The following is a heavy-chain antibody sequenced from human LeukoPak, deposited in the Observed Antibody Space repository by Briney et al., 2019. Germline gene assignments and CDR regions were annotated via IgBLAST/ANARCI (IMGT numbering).Heavy chain of an antibody. CDR2: IWYDGSNK. D-gene: IGHD2-15*01. V-gene: IGHV3-33*01. Sequence: GRSLRLSCAASGFTFSSYGMHWVRQAPGKGLEWVAVIWYDGSNKYYADSVKGRFTISRDNSKNTLYLQMNSLRPEDTAVYYCARDGRYCSGGSCYSHGMDVWGKGTTVTVSS. CDR3: ARDGRYCSGGSCYSHGMDV. CDR1: GFTFSSYG. J-gene: IGHJ6*04.